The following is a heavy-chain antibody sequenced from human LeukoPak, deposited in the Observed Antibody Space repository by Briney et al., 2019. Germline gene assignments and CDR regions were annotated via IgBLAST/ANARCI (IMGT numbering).Heavy chain of an antibody. V-gene: IGHV4-30-4*08. Sequence: SETLSLTCTVSGGSISSGDYYWSWIRQPPGKGLEWIGYIYYSGSTYYNPSLKSRVTISVDTSKNQFSLKLSSVTAADTAVYYCARRGLYDFWSGYAFDIWGQGTMVTVSS. J-gene: IGHJ3*02. D-gene: IGHD3-3*01. CDR1: GGSISSGDYY. CDR3: ARRGLYDFWSGYAFDI. CDR2: IYYSGST.